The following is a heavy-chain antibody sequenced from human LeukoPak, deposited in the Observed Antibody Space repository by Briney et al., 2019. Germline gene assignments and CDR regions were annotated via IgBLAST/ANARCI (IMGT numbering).Heavy chain of an antibody. J-gene: IGHJ6*02. CDR1: GGSISGYY. CDR3: ARFGVDYDMDV. V-gene: IGHV4-59*13. Sequence: PSETLSLTCTVSGGSISGYYWTWVRQPPGEGLERIGQIHYSGKADYNPSLRSRITISVDTSKNQMSLKVTSVTAADTAVYYCARFGVDYDMDVWGQGTTVTVS. D-gene: IGHD3-16*01. CDR2: IHYSGKA.